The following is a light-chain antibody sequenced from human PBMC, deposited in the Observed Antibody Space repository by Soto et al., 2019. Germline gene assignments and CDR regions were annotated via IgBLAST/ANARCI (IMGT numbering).Light chain of an antibody. Sequence: QSVLTQPPSVSAAPGQRVTISCSGSASNIGNNSVSWYQQLPGAAPKLLIYDDNNRPSGIPDRFSDSKSGTSATLGITGLQTGDEADYYCGTWDTSLPACVFGPGTQLTVL. J-gene: IGLJ7*01. CDR2: DDN. V-gene: IGLV1-51*01. CDR3: GTWDTSLPACV. CDR1: ASNIGNNS.